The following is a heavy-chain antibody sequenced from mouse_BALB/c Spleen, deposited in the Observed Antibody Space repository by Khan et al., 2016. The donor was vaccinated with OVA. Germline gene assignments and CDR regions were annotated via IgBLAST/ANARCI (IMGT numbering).Heavy chain of an antibody. J-gene: IGHJ4*01. V-gene: IGHV3-2*02. D-gene: IGHD1-2*01. CDR2: ISYSGYT. CDR1: GYSITSNYA. Sequence: EVQLQESGPGLVKPSQSLSLTCTVTGYSITSNYAWSWIRQFPGNKLEWMGYISYSGYTNYNPSLKSRISVTRDTSENQFFLQLNSVTTEDTATYYCARQNYYGDALDYWGQGTSVTVSS. CDR3: ARQNYYGDALDY.